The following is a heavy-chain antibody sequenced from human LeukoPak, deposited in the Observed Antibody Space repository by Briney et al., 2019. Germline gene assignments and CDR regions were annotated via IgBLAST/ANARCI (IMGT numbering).Heavy chain of an antibody. Sequence: PGGSLRLSCAASGFTFSKYSMNWVRQAPGKGLQCVSYISSSSSTIYYADSVKGRFTISRDNAKNSLYLQMNDLRAEDTAVYYCARDIAVTSFDVFDIWGQGTMVTVSS. V-gene: IGHV3-48*04. J-gene: IGHJ3*02. CDR1: GFTFSKYS. CDR2: ISSSSSTI. CDR3: ARDIAVTSFDVFDI. D-gene: IGHD6-19*01.